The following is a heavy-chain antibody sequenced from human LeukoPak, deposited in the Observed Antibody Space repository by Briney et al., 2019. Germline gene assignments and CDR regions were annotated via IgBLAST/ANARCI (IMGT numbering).Heavy chain of an antibody. V-gene: IGHV3-21*01. CDR2: ISSTSTFI. D-gene: IGHD3-10*01. CDR1: GFTFSSYS. CDR3: ARVTILRGVTLDS. Sequence: GGSLRLSCAASGFTFSSYSMTWVRQAPGKGLEWVSSISSTSTFIYYGDSVKGRFTISRDNARNSLYLQMNSLRAEDTAIYYCARVTILRGVTLDSWGQGTLVTVSS. J-gene: IGHJ4*02.